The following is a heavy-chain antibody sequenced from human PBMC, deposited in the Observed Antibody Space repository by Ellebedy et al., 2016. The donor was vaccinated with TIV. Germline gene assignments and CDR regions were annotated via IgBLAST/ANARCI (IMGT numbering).Heavy chain of an antibody. CDR3: ARDSSSWYVWFDP. Sequence: GESLKISCAASGLTFSSYWMHWVRQAPGKGLVWVSRINSDGSSTSYADSVKGRFTISRDNAKNTLYLQMNSLRAEDTAVYYCARDSSSWYVWFDPWGQGTLVTVFS. D-gene: IGHD6-13*01. V-gene: IGHV3-74*01. CDR2: INSDGSST. J-gene: IGHJ5*02. CDR1: GLTFSSYW.